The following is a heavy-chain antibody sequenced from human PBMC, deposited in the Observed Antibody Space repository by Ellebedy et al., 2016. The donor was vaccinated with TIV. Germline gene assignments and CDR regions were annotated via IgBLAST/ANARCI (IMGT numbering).Heavy chain of an antibody. Sequence: SETLSLTXTVSGGSISSYYWSWIRQPPGKGLEWIGYIYYSGSTNYNPSLKSRVTISVDTSKNQFSLKLSSVTAADTAVYYCASSSFVVVPGIAFDIWGQGTMVTVSS. CDR3: ASSSFVVVPGIAFDI. CDR2: IYYSGST. J-gene: IGHJ3*02. CDR1: GGSISSYY. D-gene: IGHD2-21*01. V-gene: IGHV4-59*01.